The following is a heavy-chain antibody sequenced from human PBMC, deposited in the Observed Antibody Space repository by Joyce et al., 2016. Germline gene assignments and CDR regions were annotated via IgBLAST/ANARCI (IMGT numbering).Heavy chain of an antibody. V-gene: IGHV3-23*01. CDR1: GFVFSSHA. CDR3: AKDRMIGAPSGVWDC. Sequence: EVQVFESGGGLVQPGGSLRLSCAPSGFVFSSHAMGWVRQAPGKGLEWVSAISGSGGGTYYADSVEGRFTISRDNSKNRLYLQMNSLRPDDTAVYYCAKDRMIGAPSGVWDCWGQGALAIVSS. J-gene: IGHJ4*02. D-gene: IGHD1-26*01. CDR2: ISGSGGGT.